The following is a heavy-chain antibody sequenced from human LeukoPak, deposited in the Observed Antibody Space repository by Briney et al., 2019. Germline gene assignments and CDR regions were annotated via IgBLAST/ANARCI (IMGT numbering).Heavy chain of an antibody. J-gene: IGHJ4*02. CDR2: INPNSGGT. CDR1: GYTFTGYY. CDR3: ARAPRDCGGDCYLDY. Sequence: GASVKVSCKASGYTFTGYYMHWVRQAPGQGLEWMGWINPNSGGTNYAQKFQGRVTMTRDTSISTAYMELSRLRSDDTAVYYCARAPRDCGGDCYLDYWGQGTLVTVSS. V-gene: IGHV1-2*02. D-gene: IGHD2-21*02.